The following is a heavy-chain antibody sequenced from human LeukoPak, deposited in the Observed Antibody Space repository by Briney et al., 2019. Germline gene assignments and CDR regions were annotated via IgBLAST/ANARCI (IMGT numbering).Heavy chain of an antibody. CDR2: ISYDGSNK. CDR3: AKVAVRNFDY. J-gene: IGHJ4*02. CDR1: GFTFSSYG. V-gene: IGHV3-30*18. Sequence: GGSLRLSCAASGFTFSSYGMHWVRQAPGKGLEWVAVISYDGSNKYYADSVKGRFTISRDNSKNTLYPQMNSLRAEDTAVYYCAKVAVRNFDYWGQGTLVTVSS.